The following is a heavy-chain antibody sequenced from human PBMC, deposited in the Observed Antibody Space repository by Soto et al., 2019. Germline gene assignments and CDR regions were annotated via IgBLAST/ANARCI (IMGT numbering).Heavy chain of an antibody. D-gene: IGHD2-15*01. V-gene: IGHV1-69*02. CDR3: AKDCSGGSCYSRDP. CDR1: GGTFSSYT. Sequence: SVKVSCKASGGTFSSYTISWVRQAPGQGLEWMGRIIPILGIANYAQKFQGRVTITADKSTSTAYMELSSLRSQHTAVYYCAKDCSGGSCYSRDPWGQGTLVTVSS. CDR2: IIPILGIA. J-gene: IGHJ5*02.